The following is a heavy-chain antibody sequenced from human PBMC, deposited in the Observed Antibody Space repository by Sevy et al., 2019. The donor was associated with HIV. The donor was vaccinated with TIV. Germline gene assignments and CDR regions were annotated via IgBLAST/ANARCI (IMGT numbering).Heavy chain of an antibody. J-gene: IGHJ4*02. CDR2: MKQDGSEK. CDR1: GFTFSTYW. Sequence: GGSLRLSCAASGFTFSTYWMSWVRQAPGKGLEWVATMKQDGSEKDYVDSVKGRFTISRDNAKNSLYLQMNSLRGEDTAVCYCVGGGVGGYSYSLDSWGQGTLVTVSS. V-gene: IGHV3-7*04. D-gene: IGHD5-18*01. CDR3: VGGGVGGYSYSLDS.